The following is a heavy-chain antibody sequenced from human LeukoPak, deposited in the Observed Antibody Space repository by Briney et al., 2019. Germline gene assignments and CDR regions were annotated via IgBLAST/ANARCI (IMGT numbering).Heavy chain of an antibody. CDR1: GFPFSSYA. CDR3: AREGFILTGYYDNWFDP. V-gene: IGHV3-30*04. Sequence: GRSLRLSCAASGFPFSSYAMLWVRRAPGKGLEGVAFISYYGSNKNYEEYVKGRFSISRDNNTNTLYLQINSLRAEDTAVYYCAREGFILTGYYDNWFDPWGQGTLVTVSS. J-gene: IGHJ5*02. CDR2: ISYYGSNK. D-gene: IGHD3-9*01.